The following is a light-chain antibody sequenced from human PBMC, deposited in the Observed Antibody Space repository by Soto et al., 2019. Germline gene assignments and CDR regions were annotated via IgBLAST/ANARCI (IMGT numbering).Light chain of an antibody. CDR1: QSVRSN. CDR2: GAS. V-gene: IGKV3-15*01. CDR3: QQYNNWPPYT. J-gene: IGKJ2*01. Sequence: IVMTQSPATLSVSPGERATLSCRASQSVRSNLAWYQQKPGQAPRLLIYGASTRATGIPARFSGSGSGTEFTLTISSLQSADFAVYYCQQYNNWPPYTFGQGTKLEIK.